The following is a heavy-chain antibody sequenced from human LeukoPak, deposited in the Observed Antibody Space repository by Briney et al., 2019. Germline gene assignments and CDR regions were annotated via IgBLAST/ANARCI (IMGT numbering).Heavy chain of an antibody. CDR2: IRQDGNDI. V-gene: IGHV3-7*01. CDR3: ARLPGESTIYDL. Sequence: GGSLRLSCAASGFTFSRHWMSWVHQAPGKGLEWVASIRQDGNDIHYMESVKGRFTISRDNAGNSVSLQMSSLRAEDTAMYYCARLPGESTIYDLWGQGTLVTVSS. CDR1: GFTFSRHW. J-gene: IGHJ5*02. D-gene: IGHD5/OR15-5a*01.